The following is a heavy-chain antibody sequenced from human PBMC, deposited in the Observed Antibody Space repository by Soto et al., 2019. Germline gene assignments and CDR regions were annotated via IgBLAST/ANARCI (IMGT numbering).Heavy chain of an antibody. J-gene: IGHJ5*02. V-gene: IGHV3-23*01. CDR3: AKSPPYYYGSGSYYSWFDP. CDR2: ISGSGGST. Sequence: GGSLRLSCAASGFTFSSYAMSWVRQAPGKGLEWVSAISGSGGSTYYADSVKGRFTISRDNSKNTLYLQMNSLRAEDTAVYYCAKSPPYYYGSGSYYSWFDPWGQGTLVTVSS. CDR1: GFTFSSYA. D-gene: IGHD3-10*01.